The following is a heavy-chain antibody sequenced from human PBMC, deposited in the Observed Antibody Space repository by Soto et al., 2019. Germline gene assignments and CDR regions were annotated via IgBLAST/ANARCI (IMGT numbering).Heavy chain of an antibody. CDR3: ARSPPSSYYGGSGTFDY. D-gene: IGHD3-10*01. J-gene: IGHJ4*02. CDR2: AYHSGST. V-gene: IGHV4-4*02. Sequence: QLQLQESGPGLVRPSGTLSLTCAVSGGFTSTNNWWSWVRQPPGKGLEWIGDAYHSGSTEYNPSLKSRVSISVDKSKNQISLKWTSATATDTAVSYCARSPPSSYYGGSGTFDYWGQGTRVTVSS. CDR1: GGFTSTNNW.